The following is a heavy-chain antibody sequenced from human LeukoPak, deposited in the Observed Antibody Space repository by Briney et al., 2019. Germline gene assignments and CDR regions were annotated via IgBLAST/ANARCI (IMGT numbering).Heavy chain of an antibody. CDR2: IYYSGST. D-gene: IGHD2-15*01. J-gene: IGHJ6*02. V-gene: IGHV4-39*01. Sequence: SETLSLTCTVSGGSISSGGYYWSWIRQPPGKGLEWIGSIYYSGSTYYNPSLKSRVTISVDTSKNQFSLKLSSVTAADTAVYYCARRPVGVYGMDVWGQGTTVTVSS. CDR3: ARRPVGVYGMDV. CDR1: GGSISSGGYY.